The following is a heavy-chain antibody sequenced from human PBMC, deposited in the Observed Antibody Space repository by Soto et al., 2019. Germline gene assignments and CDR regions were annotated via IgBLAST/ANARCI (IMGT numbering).Heavy chain of an antibody. J-gene: IGHJ6*02. CDR1: GFTFSSYG. CDR2: IWYDGSNK. CDR3: ATPQGYSSGPAGMDV. D-gene: IGHD6-19*01. V-gene: IGHV3-33*01. Sequence: QVQLVESGGGVVQSGRSLRLSCAASGFTFSSYGMHWVRQAPGKGLEWVAVIWYDGSNKYYADSVKGRFTISRDNSKNTLYLQMNSLRAEDTAVYYCATPQGYSSGPAGMDVWGQGTTVTVSS.